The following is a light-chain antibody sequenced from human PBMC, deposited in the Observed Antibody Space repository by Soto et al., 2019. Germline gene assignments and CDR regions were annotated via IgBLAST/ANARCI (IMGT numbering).Light chain of an antibody. V-gene: IGKV3-20*01. CDR3: QQYGSSPKLT. CDR1: QSISSN. J-gene: IGKJ4*01. CDR2: GAS. Sequence: ESVLTQSPRPLSLSPGPRTTPSCRASQSISSNLAWYQQKPGQAPRLLIYGASSRATGIPDRFSGSGSGTDFTITISRLEPEDFAVYYCQQYGSSPKLTFGGGTKVDI.